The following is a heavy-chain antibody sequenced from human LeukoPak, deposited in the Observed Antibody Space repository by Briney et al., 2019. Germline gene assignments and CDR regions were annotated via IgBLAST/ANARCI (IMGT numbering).Heavy chain of an antibody. D-gene: IGHD3-16*02. J-gene: IGHJ4*02. Sequence: GGSLRLSCAASGFTFSSYSMNWVRQAPGKGLEWVSSISSSSSYIYYADSVKGRFTISRDSAKNSLYLQMNSLRAEDTAVYYCARAYDYVWGSYRYPDYWGQGTLVTVSS. CDR3: ARAYDYVWGSYRYPDY. V-gene: IGHV3-21*01. CDR2: ISSSSSYI. CDR1: GFTFSSYS.